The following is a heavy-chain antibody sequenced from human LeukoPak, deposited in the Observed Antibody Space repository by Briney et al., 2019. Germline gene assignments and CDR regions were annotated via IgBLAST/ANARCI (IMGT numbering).Heavy chain of an antibody. V-gene: IGHV4-34*01. J-gene: IGHJ5*02. CDR3: ARGVDDAADGADCFDP. CDR1: GGSFSDYY. D-gene: IGHD3-16*01. Sequence: SETLSLICAVYGGSFSDYYWNWIRQSPGKGLEWIGEINHSGSTRYNPSLTGRVTISVDTSKNQFSLKLSSVTAADTAVYYCARGVDDAADGADCFDPWGQGTLLTVSS. CDR2: INHSGST.